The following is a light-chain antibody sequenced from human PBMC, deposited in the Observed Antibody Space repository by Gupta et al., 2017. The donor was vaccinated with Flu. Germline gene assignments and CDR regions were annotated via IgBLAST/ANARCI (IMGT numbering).Light chain of an antibody. CDR2: GAS. Sequence: ETVLTQSPGTLSLSPGESGTLSCRASQSVSSNYLAWYQQKPGQAPRLLIYGASSRATGIPARFSGSGSGTNFTLTISRLEPEDVAVYYCQQYDSSPRTFGQGTKVEIK. CDR3: QQYDSSPRT. V-gene: IGKV3-20*01. CDR1: QSVSSNY. J-gene: IGKJ1*01.